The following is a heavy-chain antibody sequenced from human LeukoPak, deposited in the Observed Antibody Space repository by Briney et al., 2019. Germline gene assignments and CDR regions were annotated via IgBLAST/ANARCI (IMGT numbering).Heavy chain of an antibody. J-gene: IGHJ4*02. Sequence: GGPLRLSCAASGFTFSSYWMSWVRQAPGKGLEWVANIKQDGSEKYYVDSVKGRFTISRDNAKNSLYLQMNSLRAEDTAVYYCARTNRVTINAYDYWGQGTLVTVSS. CDR1: GFTFSSYW. CDR3: ARTNRVTINAYDY. CDR2: IKQDGSEK. D-gene: IGHD4-17*01. V-gene: IGHV3-7*01.